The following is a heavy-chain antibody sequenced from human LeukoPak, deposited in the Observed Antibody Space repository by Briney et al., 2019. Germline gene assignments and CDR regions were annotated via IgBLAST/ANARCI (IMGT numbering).Heavy chain of an antibody. Sequence: GGSLRLSCAASGFTFSDYSMNWVRQAPGKGLEWVSYISSSGFTLNYADSVKGRFTISRDNAKNSLYLQMNSLRAEDTAVYYCARGVPKTSYYYYYMDVWGKGITVTVSS. J-gene: IGHJ6*03. CDR2: ISSSGFTL. V-gene: IGHV3-48*01. CDR3: ARGVPKTSYYYYYMDV. D-gene: IGHD4-11*01. CDR1: GFTFSDYS.